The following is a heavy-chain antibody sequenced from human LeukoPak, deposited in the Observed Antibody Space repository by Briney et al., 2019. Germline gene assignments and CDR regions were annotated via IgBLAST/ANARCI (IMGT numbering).Heavy chain of an antibody. CDR1: GFTFSSYA. V-gene: IGHV3-23*01. J-gene: IGHJ5*02. CDR2: ISGSGGST. D-gene: IGHD3-22*01. CDR3: AKEAGYYDSSGYYRFDP. Sequence: GGSLRLSCAASGFTFSSYAMSWVRQAPGKGLEWVSAISGSGGSTYYADSVKGRLTISRDNSKNTLYLQMNSLRAEDTAVYYCAKEAGYYDSSGYYRFDPWGQGTLVTVSS.